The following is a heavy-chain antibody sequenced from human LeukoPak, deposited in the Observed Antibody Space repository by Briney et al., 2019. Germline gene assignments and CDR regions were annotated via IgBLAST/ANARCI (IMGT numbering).Heavy chain of an antibody. CDR1: GFTFDDYG. CDR2: INWNGGST. J-gene: IGHJ4*02. V-gene: IGHV3-20*04. CDR3: ARGLNYDFWSGHGC. Sequence: GGSLRLSCAASGFTFDDYGMSWVRQAPGKGLEWVSGINWNGGSTGYADSVKGRLTISRDNAKNSLYLQMNSLRAEDTALYYCARGLNYDFWSGHGCWGQGTLVTVSS. D-gene: IGHD3-3*01.